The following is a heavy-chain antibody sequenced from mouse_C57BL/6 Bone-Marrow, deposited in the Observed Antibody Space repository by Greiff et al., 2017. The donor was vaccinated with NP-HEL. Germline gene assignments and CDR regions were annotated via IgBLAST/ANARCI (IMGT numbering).Heavy chain of an antibody. CDR1: GYAFSSSW. CDR2: IYPGDGDT. CDR3: ARSVTGTSYYFDD. Sequence: VQLQQSGPELVKPGASVKISCKASGYAFSSSWMNWVKQRPGKGLEWIGRIYPGDGDTNYNGKFQGKATLTADKSSSTAYMQLSSLTSADSAVYFCARSVTGTSYYFDDWGQGTTLTVSS. V-gene: IGHV1-82*01. D-gene: IGHD4-1*01. J-gene: IGHJ2*01.